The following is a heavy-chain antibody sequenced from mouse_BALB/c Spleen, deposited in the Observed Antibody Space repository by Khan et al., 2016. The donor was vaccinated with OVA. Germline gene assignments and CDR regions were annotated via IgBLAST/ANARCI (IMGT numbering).Heavy chain of an antibody. CDR1: GYTFTNYG. CDR2: INTYTGEP. Sequence: QIQLVQSGPELKKPGESVKISCKASGYTFTNYGMNWVMQSPGKALKWMGWINTYTGEPTYADDFKGRFAFSLETSASTAYLQINNLKNEDTATFYCGRPPDFSDSLDHWGQGTSVTVSA. CDR3: GRPPDFSDSLDH. J-gene: IGHJ4*01. V-gene: IGHV9-3-1*01.